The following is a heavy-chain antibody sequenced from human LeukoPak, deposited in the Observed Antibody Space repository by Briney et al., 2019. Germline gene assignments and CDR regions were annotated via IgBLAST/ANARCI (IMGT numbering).Heavy chain of an antibody. V-gene: IGHV3-21*01. D-gene: IGHD3-22*01. CDR3: ARDGHYYDSSGYPGDYYYYGMDV. CDR1: GFTFSSYS. J-gene: IGHJ6*02. CDR2: ISSSSSYI. Sequence: PGGSLRLSCAASGFTFSSYSMNWVRQAPGKGPEWVSSISSSSSYIYYADSVKGRFTISRDNAKNSLYLQMNSLRAEDTAVYYCARDGHYYDSSGYPGDYYYYGMDVWGQGTTVTVSS.